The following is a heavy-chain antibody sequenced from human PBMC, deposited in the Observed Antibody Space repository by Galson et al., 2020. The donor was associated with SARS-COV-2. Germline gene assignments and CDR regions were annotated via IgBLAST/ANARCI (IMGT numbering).Heavy chain of an antibody. CDR2: TYPLNSDT. CDR3: ATHRDGYNPLDS. V-gene: IGHV5-51*01. Sequence: GESLKISCKGSGYKFTNYWIVWVRQMPGKGLEWMGITYPLNSDTRYSPSFQGEVTIPADTSISTAYLQWSSLKASDTAMYFCATHRDGYNPLDSWGQGTLVTVSS. CDR1: GYKFTNYW. J-gene: IGHJ4*02. D-gene: IGHD5-12*01.